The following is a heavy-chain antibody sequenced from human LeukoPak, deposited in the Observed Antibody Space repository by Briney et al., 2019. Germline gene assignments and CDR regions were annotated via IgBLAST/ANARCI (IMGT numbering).Heavy chain of an antibody. CDR2: IKQDGSEM. Sequence: PGGSLRLSCAASGLTFSSYWMSWVRQAPGKGLEWVANIKQDGSEMYYVDSVKGRFTISRDNAKSSLYLHMNSLSAEDTAVYYCARLPYGDARYFDYWGQGTLVTVSS. V-gene: IGHV3-7*01. CDR3: ARLPYGDARYFDY. J-gene: IGHJ4*02. D-gene: IGHD4-17*01. CDR1: GLTFSSYW.